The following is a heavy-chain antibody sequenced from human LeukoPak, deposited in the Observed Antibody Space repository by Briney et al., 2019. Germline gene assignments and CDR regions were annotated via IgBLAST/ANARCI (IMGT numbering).Heavy chain of an antibody. J-gene: IGHJ6*02. Sequence: GGSLRLSCEASGFTFDDYGLTWVRQAPGKGLEWISTINWNGGTTGYADSVKGRFTISRDNAKNSLYLQMNRLRAGDTAFYYCARRIGTTTSFFLDVWGRGTTVIVSS. CDR3: ARRIGTTTSFFLDV. D-gene: IGHD1-1*01. V-gene: IGHV3-20*04. CDR1: GFTFDDYG. CDR2: INWNGGTT.